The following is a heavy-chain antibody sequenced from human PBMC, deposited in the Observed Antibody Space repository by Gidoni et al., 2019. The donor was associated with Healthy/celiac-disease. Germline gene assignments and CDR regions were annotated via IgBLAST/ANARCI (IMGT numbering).Heavy chain of an antibody. CDR3: AISGYSSSWYLIDY. D-gene: IGHD6-13*01. J-gene: IGHJ4*02. Sequence: QVQLVQSGAEVKKPGASVKVSCKASGYTFTGYYMHWVRQATGQRLEWMVWINPNSGGTNYAQKFQGWVTMTRDTSISTAYMELSKLRSDDTAVYYCAISGYSSSWYLIDYWGQGTLVTVSS. V-gene: IGHV1-2*04. CDR2: INPNSGGT. CDR1: GYTFTGYY.